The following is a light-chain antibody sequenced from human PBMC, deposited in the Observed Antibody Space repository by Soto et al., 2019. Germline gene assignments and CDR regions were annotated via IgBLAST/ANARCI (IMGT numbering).Light chain of an antibody. Sequence: DIQMTQSPSTLSASVGDRVTITCRASQSISSWLAWYQQTQGKAPKLLIHKASSLESGVPSRFSGGGSGTDFPLTISSLQPDDFATDDCQQYNSYITFGQGTKVDIK. CDR1: QSISSW. J-gene: IGKJ1*01. CDR3: QQYNSYIT. V-gene: IGKV1-5*03. CDR2: KAS.